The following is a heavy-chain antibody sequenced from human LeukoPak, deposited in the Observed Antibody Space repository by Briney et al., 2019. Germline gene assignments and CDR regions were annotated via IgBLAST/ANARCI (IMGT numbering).Heavy chain of an antibody. CDR1: GGSISSSSYY. CDR3: ASTLPMVYGNWFDP. CDR2: IYYSGST. J-gene: IGHJ5*02. V-gene: IGHV4-39*01. D-gene: IGHD2-8*01. Sequence: SETLSLTCTVSGGSISSSSYYWGWIRQPPGKGLEWIGSIYYSGSTYYNPSLKSRVTISVDTSKNQFSLKLSSVTAADTAVYYCASTLPMVYGNWFDPWGQGTLVTVSS.